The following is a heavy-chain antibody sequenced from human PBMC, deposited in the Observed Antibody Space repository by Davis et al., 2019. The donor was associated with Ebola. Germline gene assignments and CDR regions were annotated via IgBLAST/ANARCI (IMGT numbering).Heavy chain of an antibody. V-gene: IGHV1-46*01. J-gene: IGHJ6*02. CDR3: ARVGARIHYYYGMDV. Sequence: ASVKVSCKASGYTFTSYYMHWVRQAPGQGLEWMGIINPNGGSTSYAQKFQGRVTMTRDTSTSTVYMELSSLRSEDTAVYYCARVGARIHYYYGMDVWGQGTTVTVSS. D-gene: IGHD1-26*01. CDR2: INPNGGST. CDR1: GYTFTSYY.